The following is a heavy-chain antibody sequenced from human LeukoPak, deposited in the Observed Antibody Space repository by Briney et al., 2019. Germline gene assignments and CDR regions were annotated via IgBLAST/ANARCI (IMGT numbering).Heavy chain of an antibody. CDR3: AKDPYSGSYYYYYVDV. Sequence: PGGSLRLSCAASGFTFSSYAMSWVRQAPGKGLEWVSAISGSGGSTYYADSVKGRFTISRDNSKDTLYLQMNSLRAEDTAVYYCAKDPYSGSYYYYYVDVWGKGTTVTVSS. CDR1: GFTFSSYA. D-gene: IGHD1-26*01. J-gene: IGHJ6*03. V-gene: IGHV3-23*01. CDR2: ISGSGGST.